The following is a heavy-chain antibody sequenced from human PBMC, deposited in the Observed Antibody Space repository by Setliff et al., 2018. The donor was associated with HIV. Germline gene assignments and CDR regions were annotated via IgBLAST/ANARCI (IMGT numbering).Heavy chain of an antibody. CDR3: ARTRSGGSSVYYYYYMDV. J-gene: IGHJ6*03. D-gene: IGHD2-15*01. Sequence: ASVKVSCKASGGAFASYAFSWVRQAPGQGLEWMGWMNPDSGNTGTAQNFQGRLTITWNTSISTAYMELGSLVFDDTAVYFCARTRSGGSSVYYYYYMDVWGQGTAVTVSS. V-gene: IGHV1-8*01. CDR2: MNPDSGNT. CDR1: GGAFASYA.